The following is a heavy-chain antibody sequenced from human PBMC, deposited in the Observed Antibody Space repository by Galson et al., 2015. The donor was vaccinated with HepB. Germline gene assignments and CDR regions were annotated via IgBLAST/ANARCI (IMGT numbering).Heavy chain of an antibody. CDR2: INPSDGST. D-gene: IGHD2-15*01. CDR3: ARDSQLGYCSGGSCDFFDL. CDR1: GYTFTRYH. Sequence: SVKVSCKASGYTFTRYHMHWVRQAPGQGLQWMGIINPSDGSTSYAQWFQDRVTMTRDTSTSTVHMELTRLRPEDTAMYYCARDSQLGYCSGGSCDFFDLWGQGTLVTVSS. V-gene: IGHV1-46*01. J-gene: IGHJ4*02.